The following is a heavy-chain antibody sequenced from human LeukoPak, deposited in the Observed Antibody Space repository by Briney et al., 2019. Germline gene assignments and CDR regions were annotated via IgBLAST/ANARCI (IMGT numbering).Heavy chain of an antibody. CDR3: ARSYGSYYYYGMDV. Sequence: GGSLRLSCAASGFTFNTYTMNWVRQAPGKGLEWVAVISYDGSNKYYADSVKGRFTISRDNSKNTLYLQMNSLRAEDTAVYYCARSYGSYYYYGMDVWGQGTTVTVSS. D-gene: IGHD5-18*01. V-gene: IGHV3-30-3*01. CDR2: ISYDGSNK. J-gene: IGHJ6*02. CDR1: GFTFNTYT.